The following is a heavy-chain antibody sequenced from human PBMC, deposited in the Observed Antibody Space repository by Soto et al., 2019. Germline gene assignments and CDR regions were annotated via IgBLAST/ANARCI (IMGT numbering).Heavy chain of an antibody. CDR3: ARDARPHSGSVWFDP. J-gene: IGHJ5*02. CDR2: VYSSGGT. D-gene: IGHD6-6*01. CDR1: GGSMTSYY. V-gene: IGHV4-4*07. Sequence: TLSLTCTVSGGSMTSYYWTWIRQPAGKGLEWIGRVYSSGGTHYNPSLKSRVTISVDTPKNQLSLKLTSVTAADTAVYYCARDARPHSGSVWFDPWGQGTLVTVSS.